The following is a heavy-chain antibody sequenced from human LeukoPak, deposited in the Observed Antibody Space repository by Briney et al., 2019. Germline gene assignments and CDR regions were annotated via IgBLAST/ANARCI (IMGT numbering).Heavy chain of an antibody. V-gene: IGHV3-30*18. CDR2: ISYDGSNK. D-gene: IGHD1-26*01. CDR1: GFTFSSYG. J-gene: IGHJ5*02. CDR3: AKDSRGSLNWFDP. Sequence: GGSLRLSCAASGFTFSSYGMHWVRQAPGKGLEWVAVISYDGSNKYYADSVKGRFTISRDNSKNTLYLQMNSLRAEAEDTAIYYCAKDSRGSLNWFDPWGQGTLVIVSS.